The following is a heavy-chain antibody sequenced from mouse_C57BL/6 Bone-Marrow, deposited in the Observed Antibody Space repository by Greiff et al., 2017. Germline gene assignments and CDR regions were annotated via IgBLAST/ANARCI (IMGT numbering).Heavy chain of an antibody. Sequence: QVQLQQPGAELVMPGASVKLSCKASGYTFTSYWMHWVKQRPGQGLEWIGEIDPSDSYTNYNQKFKGKSTLTVDKSSITAYMQLSSLTSEDSAVYDSALITTVVAGYYYAMDYWGQGTSVTVSA. CDR1: GYTFTSYW. J-gene: IGHJ4*01. V-gene: IGHV1-69*01. CDR2: IDPSDSYT. D-gene: IGHD1-1*01. CDR3: ALITTVVAGYYYAMDY.